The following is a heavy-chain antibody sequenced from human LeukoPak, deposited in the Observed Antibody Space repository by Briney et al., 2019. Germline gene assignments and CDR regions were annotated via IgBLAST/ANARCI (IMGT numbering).Heavy chain of an antibody. CDR2: ISSDGSSK. V-gene: IGHV3-30*18. J-gene: IGHJ4*02. CDR1: GFTFSNYG. CDR3: AKDQVDFYFDY. D-gene: IGHD3/OR15-3a*01. Sequence: GRSLRLSCAASGFTFSNYGMHWVRQAPGKGLEWVAVISSDGSSKYFADSVKGRFTISRDNSKNTLYLQMNSLRAEDTAVYYCAKDQVDFYFDYWGQGTLVTVSS.